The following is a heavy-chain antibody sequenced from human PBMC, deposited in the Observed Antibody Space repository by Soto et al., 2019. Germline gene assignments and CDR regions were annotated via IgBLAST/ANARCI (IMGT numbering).Heavy chain of an antibody. CDR1: GFTFSSYS. J-gene: IGHJ6*03. CDR3: ARDRDYGDYYYYYYMDV. CDR2: ISSSSSYI. Sequence: GGSLRLSCAASGFTFSSYSMNWVRQAPGKGLEWVSSISSSSSYIYYADSVKGRFTISRDNAKNSLYLQMNSLRAEDTAVYYCARDRDYGDYYYYYYMDVWGKGTTVTVSS. D-gene: IGHD4-17*01. V-gene: IGHV3-21*01.